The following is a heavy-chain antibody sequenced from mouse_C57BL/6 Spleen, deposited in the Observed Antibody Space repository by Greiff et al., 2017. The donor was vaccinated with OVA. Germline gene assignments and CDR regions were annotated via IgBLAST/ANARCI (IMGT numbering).Heavy chain of an antibody. CDR1: GYSFTDYN. CDR3: ARGGGGSSYRWYFDV. V-gene: IGHV1-39*01. CDR2: INPNYGTT. Sequence: LQESGPELVKPGASVKISCKASGYSFTDYNMNWVKQSNGKSLEWIGVINPNYGTTSYNQKFKGKATLTVDQSSSTAYMQLNSLTSEDSAVYYCARGGGGSSYRWYFDVWGTGTTVTVSS. D-gene: IGHD1-1*01. J-gene: IGHJ1*03.